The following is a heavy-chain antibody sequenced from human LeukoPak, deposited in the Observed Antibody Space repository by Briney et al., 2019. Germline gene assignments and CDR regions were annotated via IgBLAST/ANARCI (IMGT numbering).Heavy chain of an antibody. CDR1: GFTFSSYG. D-gene: IGHD4-17*01. V-gene: IGHV3-30*02. CDR2: IRYDGSNK. J-gene: IGHJ4*02. Sequence: GGSLRLSCGASGFTFSSYGMHWVRQAPGKGLEWVAFIRYDGSNKYYADSVKGRFTISRDNSKNTLYLQMNSLRAEDTAVYYCAKDKDYGDYVFDYWGQGTLVTVSS. CDR3: AKDKDYGDYVFDY.